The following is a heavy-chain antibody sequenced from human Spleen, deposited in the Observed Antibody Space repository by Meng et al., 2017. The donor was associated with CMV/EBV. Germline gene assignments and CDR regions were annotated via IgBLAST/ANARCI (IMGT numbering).Heavy chain of an antibody. J-gene: IGHJ4*02. Sequence: GESLKISCAASGYTFSNYGIHWVRQAPGKGLEWVAFVRRDATDKYYADSVTGRFTISRDNSKNTVYLQMSALRPEDTAIYYCANGGGGELDYWGQGTLVTVSS. V-gene: IGHV3-30*02. CDR1: GYTFSNYG. CDR3: ANGGGGELDY. CDR2: VRRDATDK. D-gene: IGHD2-21*01.